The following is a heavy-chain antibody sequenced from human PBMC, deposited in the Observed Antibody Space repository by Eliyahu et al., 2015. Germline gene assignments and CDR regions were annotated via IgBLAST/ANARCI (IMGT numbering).Heavy chain of an antibody. CDR2: ISWNSGSI. CDR3: AKDVGEDYSNYVWYYYYMDV. Sequence: EVQLVESGGGLVQPGRSLXLSCAAXGFTXDDXAXHWVRQXPGKGLEWVSGISWNSGSIGYADSVKGRFTISRDNAKNXLYLQMNSLRAEDTALYYCAKDVGEDYSNYVWYYYYMDVWGKGTTVTVSS. D-gene: IGHD4-11*01. V-gene: IGHV3-9*01. CDR1: GFTXDDXA. J-gene: IGHJ6*03.